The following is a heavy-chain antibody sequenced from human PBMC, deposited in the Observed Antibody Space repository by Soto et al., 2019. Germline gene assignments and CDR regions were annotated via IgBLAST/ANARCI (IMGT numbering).Heavy chain of an antibody. J-gene: IGHJ5*02. CDR3: ARFGPDSSGYYP. CDR2: INAGNGNT. D-gene: IGHD3-22*01. V-gene: IGHV1-3*01. Sequence: ASVKVSCKASGYTFTSYAMHWVRQAPGQRPEWMGWINAGNGNTKYSQKFQGRVTITRDTSASTAYVELSSLRSEDTAVYYCARFGPDSSGYYPWGQGTLVTVSS. CDR1: GYTFTSYA.